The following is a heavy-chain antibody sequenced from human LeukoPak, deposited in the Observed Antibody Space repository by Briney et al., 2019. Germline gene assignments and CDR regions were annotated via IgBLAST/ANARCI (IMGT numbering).Heavy chain of an antibody. CDR3: ATRRGYSGYDFWFGP. V-gene: IGHV3-11*01. CDR2: ISSSGSTI. J-gene: IGHJ5*02. D-gene: IGHD5-12*01. CDR1: GFTFSDYY. Sequence: GGSLRLSCAASGFTFSDYYMSWIRQAPGKGLEWVSYISSSGSTIYYADSVKGRFTISRDNAKNSLYLQMNSLRAEDTAVYYCATRRGYSGYDFWFGPWGQGTLVTVSS.